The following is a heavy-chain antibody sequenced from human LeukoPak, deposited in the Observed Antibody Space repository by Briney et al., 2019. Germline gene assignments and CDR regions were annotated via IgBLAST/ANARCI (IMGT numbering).Heavy chain of an antibody. Sequence: GGSLRLSCAASGFTFGDYYMSWIRQAPGKGLEWVSYISSSGSTIYYADSVKGRFTISRDNAKNSLYLQMNSLRAEDTAVYYCARDLGYYYHYGMDVWGQGTTVTVSS. CDR2: ISSSGSTI. CDR1: GFTFGDYY. V-gene: IGHV3-11*01. J-gene: IGHJ6*02. CDR3: ARDLGYYYHYGMDV.